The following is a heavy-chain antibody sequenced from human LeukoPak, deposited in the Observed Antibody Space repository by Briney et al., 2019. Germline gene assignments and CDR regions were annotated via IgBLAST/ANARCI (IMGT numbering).Heavy chain of an antibody. J-gene: IGHJ5*02. V-gene: IGHV4-39*01. Sequence: PSETLSLTCSVSGDSIAATSYYWAWIRQPPGKGLEWIGSIYYGGNINYDPSLQSRVTISIDTSKNQFSLSLTSVTAADTAVYFCPRQIRYTYDPNWFHPWGQGTLVTVSS. CDR2: IYYGGNI. CDR1: GDSIAATSYY. D-gene: IGHD5-12*01. CDR3: PRQIRYTYDPNWFHP.